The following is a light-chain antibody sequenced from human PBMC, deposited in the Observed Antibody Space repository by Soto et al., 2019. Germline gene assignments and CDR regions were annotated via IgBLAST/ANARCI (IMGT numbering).Light chain of an antibody. Sequence: QSVLTQPPSVSAAPGQKVSISCSGSSSNIESNYVSWYQQLPGTTPKILIFDNNKRPSGIPDRFSGSKSGTSATLGITGLRTGDEADYYCQTWDSSLSGVVFGGGTKLTVL. V-gene: IGLV1-51*01. J-gene: IGLJ2*01. CDR2: DNN. CDR1: SSNIESNY. CDR3: QTWDSSLSGVV.